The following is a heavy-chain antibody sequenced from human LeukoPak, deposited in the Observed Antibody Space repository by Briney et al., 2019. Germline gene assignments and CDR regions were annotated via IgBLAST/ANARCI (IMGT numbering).Heavy chain of an antibody. D-gene: IGHD6-19*01. V-gene: IGHV3-53*01. J-gene: IGHJ6*02. CDR1: AFTVSSNY. CDR3: ARDTRSHYYYGMDV. Sequence: GGSLRLSCAASAFTVSSNYMSWVRQAPGKGLEWVSVIYSGGSTYYADSVKGRSTISRDNSKNTLYLQMNSLRAEDTAVYYCARDTRSHYYYGMDVWGQGTTVTVSS. CDR2: IYSGGST.